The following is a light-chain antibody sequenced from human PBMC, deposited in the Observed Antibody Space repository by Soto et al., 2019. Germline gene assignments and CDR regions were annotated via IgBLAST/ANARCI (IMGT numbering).Light chain of an antibody. CDR2: SAS. J-gene: IGKJ1*01. Sequence: DIQMTQSPSSVSAAVGDGVTFTCRASQDIGNWLAWYQQKPGEAPRLLIYSASSLQSGVTSRFSGSGSGTEFTLTISSLQPEDFATYFCQQAKNFPWTFGQGTKVE. CDR1: QDIGNW. CDR3: QQAKNFPWT. V-gene: IGKV1-12*01.